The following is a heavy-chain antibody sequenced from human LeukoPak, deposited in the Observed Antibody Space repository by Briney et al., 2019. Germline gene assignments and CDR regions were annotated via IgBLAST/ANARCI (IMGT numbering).Heavy chain of an antibody. J-gene: IGHJ5*02. Sequence: PSETLSLTCTVSGGSISSYYWSWIRQPPGKGLEWIGYIYYSGSTNYNPSFKSRVTISVDTSKNQFSLKLSSVTAADTAVYYCARDSSTSDIPWGNWFDPWGQGTLVTVSS. D-gene: IGHD2-2*01. CDR1: GGSISSYY. CDR3: ARDSSTSDIPWGNWFDP. V-gene: IGHV4-59*01. CDR2: IYYSGST.